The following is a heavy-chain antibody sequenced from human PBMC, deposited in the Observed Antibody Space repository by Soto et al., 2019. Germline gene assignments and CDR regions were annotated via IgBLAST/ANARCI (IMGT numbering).Heavy chain of an antibody. D-gene: IGHD6-13*01. V-gene: IGHV3-23*04. CDR1: GFTFGSYA. CDR2: IGAGYGT. Sequence: EVQLVESGGGLVKPGGSLRLSCAASGFTFGSYAMSWVRQAPGKGLEWVSSIGAGYGTYCADSVKGRFTISRDNSKNTLYLQMNSLRAEDTAIYYCATPYSSSWFSPFDYWGQGSLVTVSS. CDR3: ATPYSSSWFSPFDY. J-gene: IGHJ4*02.